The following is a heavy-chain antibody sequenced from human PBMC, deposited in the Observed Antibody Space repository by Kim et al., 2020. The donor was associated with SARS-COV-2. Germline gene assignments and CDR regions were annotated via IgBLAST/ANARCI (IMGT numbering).Heavy chain of an antibody. V-gene: IGHV1-3*01. CDR3: ARAGEAYNWKYYFDY. Sequence: QKFQGQGTITRDTSASTAYMELSSLRSEDTAVYYCARAGEAYNWKYYFDYWGQGTLVTVSS. J-gene: IGHJ4*02. D-gene: IGHD1-1*01.